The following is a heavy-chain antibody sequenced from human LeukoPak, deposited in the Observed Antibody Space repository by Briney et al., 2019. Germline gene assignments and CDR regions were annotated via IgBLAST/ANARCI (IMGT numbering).Heavy chain of an antibody. Sequence: GGSLRLSCAASGFTVSKNYMNWVRQAPGKGLEWVSVIYSGGSTYYADSVKGRFTISRDNSKNTLYLRMNSLRAEDTAVYYCAREQTFPYFDSWGQGTLVTVSS. CDR1: GFTVSKNY. J-gene: IGHJ4*02. CDR2: IYSGGST. D-gene: IGHD3-16*01. CDR3: AREQTFPYFDS. V-gene: IGHV3-66*01.